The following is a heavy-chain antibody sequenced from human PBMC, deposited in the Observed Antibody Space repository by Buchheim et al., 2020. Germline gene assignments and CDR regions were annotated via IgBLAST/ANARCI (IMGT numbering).Heavy chain of an antibody. V-gene: IGHV4-34*01. J-gene: IGHJ4*02. CDR2: INHSGST. D-gene: IGHD3-22*01. CDR1: GGSFSGYY. CDR3: ARVRSDDSSGYYYFSFDY. Sequence: QVQLQQWGAGLLKPSGTLSLTCAVYGGSFSGYYWSWIRQHPGTGLEWIGDINHSGSTKYNQYLKSRVTISVDTSKNQVTMKLSSVTAADTAVYYCARVRSDDSSGYYYFSFDYWGQGTL.